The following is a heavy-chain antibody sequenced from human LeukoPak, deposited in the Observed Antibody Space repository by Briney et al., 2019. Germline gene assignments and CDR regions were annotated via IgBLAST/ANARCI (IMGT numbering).Heavy chain of an antibody. CDR2: IYPVDSDT. D-gene: IGHD1-26*01. V-gene: IGHV5-51*01. CDR1: GYIFTSYW. Sequence: GESLKISCKGSGYIFTSYWIGWVRQMPGKGLEWMGIIYPVDSDTRYSPSFQGQVTISADKSISTAYLQWSSLKASDTAMYYCATPRGEWELLPSSWGQGTMVTVSS. CDR3: ATPRGEWELLPSS. J-gene: IGHJ3*01.